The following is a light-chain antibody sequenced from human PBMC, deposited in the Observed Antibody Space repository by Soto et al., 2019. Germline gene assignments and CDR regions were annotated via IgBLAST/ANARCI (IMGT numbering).Light chain of an antibody. J-gene: IGKJ5*01. CDR2: DAS. CDR3: QQFDNVPIT. V-gene: IGKV1-33*01. Sequence: DFQMTQSPSSLSASVGGRVTITCQASQDISNYLNWYQQKPGKAPKLLIYDASNLETGVPSRFSGSGSGTDFTFAISSLQPEDIATYYCQQFDNVPITFGQGTRLEIK. CDR1: QDISNY.